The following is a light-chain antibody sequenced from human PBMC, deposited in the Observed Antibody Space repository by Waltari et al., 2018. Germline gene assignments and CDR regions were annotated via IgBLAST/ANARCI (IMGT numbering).Light chain of an antibody. CDR2: GAS. CDR3: QQYNNWPPWT. J-gene: IGKJ1*01. CDR1: QSVSSK. V-gene: IGKV3-15*01. Sequence: EIVMTQSPATLSVSPGDRATLSCRASQSVSSKLAWYQHKPGQAPRLLIYGASTRATGIPARFSGSGSGTEFTLTISSLQSEDFAVYYCQQYNNWPPWTFGQGTKVEI.